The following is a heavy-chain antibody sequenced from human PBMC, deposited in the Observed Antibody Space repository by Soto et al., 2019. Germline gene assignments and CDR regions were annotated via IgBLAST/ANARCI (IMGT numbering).Heavy chain of an antibody. CDR2: ISGSGGST. V-gene: IGHV3-23*01. CDR3: AKDGIYDFWSGSDAFDI. CDR1: GFTFSSYA. D-gene: IGHD3-3*01. J-gene: IGHJ3*02. Sequence: PGGSLRLSCAASGFTFSSYAMSWFRQAPGKGLEWVSAISGSGGSTYYADSVKGRFTISRDNSKNTLYLQMNSLRAEDTAVYYCAKDGIYDFWSGSDAFDIWGQGTMVTVSS.